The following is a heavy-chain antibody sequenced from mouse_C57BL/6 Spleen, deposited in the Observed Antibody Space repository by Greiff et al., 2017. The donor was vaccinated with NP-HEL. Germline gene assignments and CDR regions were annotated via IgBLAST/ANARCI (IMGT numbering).Heavy chain of an antibody. D-gene: IGHD2-3*01. Sequence: EVMLVESGGGLVQPGGSMKLSCVASGFTFSNYWMNWVRQSPEKGLEWVAQIRLKSDNYATHYAESVKGRFTISRDDSKSSVYLQMNNLSAEDTGIYYCTRRDGYPYYAMDYWGQGTSVTVSS. CDR1: GFTFSNYW. J-gene: IGHJ4*01. CDR3: TRRDGYPYYAMDY. CDR2: IRLKSDNYAT. V-gene: IGHV6-3*01.